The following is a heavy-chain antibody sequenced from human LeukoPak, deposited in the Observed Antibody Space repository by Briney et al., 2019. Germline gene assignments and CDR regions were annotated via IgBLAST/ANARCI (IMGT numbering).Heavy chain of an antibody. D-gene: IGHD2-21*02. CDR2: INGDGTSA. J-gene: IGHJ6*03. CDR3: ARVAYCGGDCYSLDYYYMGV. Sequence: PGGSLRLSCAASGFTLRNYWMHWVRQTPGKGLLWVSRINGDGTSATYAGSVKGRFTISRDNAKNTLYLQMNSLRAEDTAVYYCARVAYCGGDCYSLDYYYMGVWGKGTTVTVSS. V-gene: IGHV3-74*01. CDR1: GFTLRNYW.